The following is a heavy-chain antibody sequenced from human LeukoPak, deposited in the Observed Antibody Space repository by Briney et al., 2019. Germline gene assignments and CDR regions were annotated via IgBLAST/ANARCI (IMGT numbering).Heavy chain of an antibody. D-gene: IGHD2-2*01. CDR1: GYTFTSYD. V-gene: IGHV1-8*01. CDR3: MGRCSSTSCYHGAFDI. J-gene: IGHJ3*02. CDR2: MNPNSGNT. Sequence: GASVKVSCKASGYTFTSYDINWVRQATGQGLEWMGWMNPNSGNTGYAQKFQGRITMTRNTSISTAYMELSSLRSEDTAVYYCMGRCSSTSCYHGAFDIWGQGTMVTVSS.